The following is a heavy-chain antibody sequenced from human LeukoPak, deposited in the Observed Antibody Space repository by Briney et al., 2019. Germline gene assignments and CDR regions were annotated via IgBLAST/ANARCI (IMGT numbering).Heavy chain of an antibody. V-gene: IGHV3-48*03. J-gene: IGHJ4*02. CDR3: ASGYGETRGYFDY. D-gene: IGHD4-17*01. CDR1: GFTFSSYE. CDR2: ISSSHTI. Sequence: GGSLRLSCAASGFTFSSYEMNWVRQAPGKGLDWVSYISSSHTIYYADSAKGRFTISRDNAKNSLYLQMNSLRAEDTAVYYCASGYGETRGYFDYWGQGTLVTVSS.